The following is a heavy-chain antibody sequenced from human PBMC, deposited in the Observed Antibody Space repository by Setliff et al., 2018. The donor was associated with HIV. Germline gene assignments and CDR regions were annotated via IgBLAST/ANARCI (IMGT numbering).Heavy chain of an antibody. V-gene: IGHV4-34*01. Sequence: PSETLSLTCAVYGGSFSGYYWSWIRQPPGKGLEWIGEINHSGSTNYNHSLRTRVIISVDTSNQFSLKLSYVTAADAAVYYCAMSPSYRSSWEYYFDYWGQGILVTVSS. CDR1: GGSFSGYY. D-gene: IGHD6-13*01. J-gene: IGHJ4*02. CDR3: AMSPSYRSSWEYYFDY. CDR2: INHSGST.